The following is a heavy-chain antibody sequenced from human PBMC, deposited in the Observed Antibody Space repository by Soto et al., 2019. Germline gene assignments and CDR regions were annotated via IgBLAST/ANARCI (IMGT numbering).Heavy chain of an antibody. CDR1: GFTFSTYW. J-gene: IGHJ4*02. CDR3: VRGAGDYYGANGYLGRH. V-gene: IGHV3-74*01. Sequence: EVQLVESGGGLVPPGGSLRLSCAASGFTFSTYWMHWVRQAPGKGLVWVSRIKNDGSGTYYVDSVEGRFTISRDNAKNTPYLQMSGLGAEGTAVYYCVRGAGDYYGANGYLGRHWGQGTLVTVSS. CDR2: IKNDGSGT. D-gene: IGHD3-10*01.